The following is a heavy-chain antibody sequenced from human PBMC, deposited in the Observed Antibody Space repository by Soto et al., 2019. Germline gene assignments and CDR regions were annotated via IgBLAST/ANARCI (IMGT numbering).Heavy chain of an antibody. CDR2: IYYSGST. J-gene: IGHJ6*03. CDR3: ARSHSSGWDYYYYYYMDV. Sequence: SETLSLTCTVSGGSISSYYWSWIRQPPGKGLEWIGYIYYSGSTNYNPSLKSRVTISVDTSKNQFSLKLSSVTAADTAVYYCARSHSSGWDYYYYYYMDVWGKGTTVTVSS. D-gene: IGHD6-19*01. V-gene: IGHV4-59*01. CDR1: GGSISSYY.